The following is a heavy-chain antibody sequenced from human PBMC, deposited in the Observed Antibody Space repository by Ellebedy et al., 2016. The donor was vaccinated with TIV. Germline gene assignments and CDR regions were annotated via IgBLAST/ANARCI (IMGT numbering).Heavy chain of an antibody. CDR3: ASGLDYYDSRYFDY. J-gene: IGHJ4*02. CDR1: GYSFSRYS. D-gene: IGHD3-22*01. Sequence: AASVKVSCKASGYSFSRYSVTWVRQAPGQGLEWMAWINGYDGKTNYAANVRGRVTLTTDTNTNTAYMELRSLRFDDTAVYYCASGLDYYDSRYFDYWGQGTLVTVSS. V-gene: IGHV1-18*04. CDR2: INGYDGKT.